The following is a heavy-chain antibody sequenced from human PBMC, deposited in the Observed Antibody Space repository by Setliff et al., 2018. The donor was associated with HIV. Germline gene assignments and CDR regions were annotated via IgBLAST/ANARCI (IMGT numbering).Heavy chain of an antibody. Sequence: PGGSLRLSCAATGFTFSSYVLHWVRQAPGKGLEWVAVMSTGGGIKICADSVKGRFTISRDNSRNTLFLQMNNLRPEDTAVYYCANSVTDASYWYFIHWGRGSPVT. CDR1: GFTFSSYV. D-gene: IGHD4-17*01. J-gene: IGHJ2*01. CDR3: ANSVTDASYWYFIH. V-gene: IGHV3-30-3*01. CDR2: MSTGGGIK.